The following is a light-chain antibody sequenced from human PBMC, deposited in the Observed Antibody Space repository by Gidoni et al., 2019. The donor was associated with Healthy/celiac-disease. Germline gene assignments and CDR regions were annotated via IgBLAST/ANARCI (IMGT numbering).Light chain of an antibody. J-gene: IGKJ1*01. CDR1: QSVLYSSNNKNY. CDR3: QKFYSTPS. Sequence: DIVMTQSPDSLAVSLGERATINCKSSQSVLYSSNNKNYLAWYQQKPGQPPKLLIYWASTRESGVPDRFSGSGSGTDFTLTISSLQAEDVAVYYCQKFYSTPSFGQGTRWKSN. CDR2: WAS. V-gene: IGKV4-1*01.